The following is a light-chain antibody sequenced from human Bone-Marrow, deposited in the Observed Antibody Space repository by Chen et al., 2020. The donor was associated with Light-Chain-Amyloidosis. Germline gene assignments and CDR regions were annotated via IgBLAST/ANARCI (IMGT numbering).Light chain of an antibody. CDR2: DDS. CDR1: NIGSTS. J-gene: IGLJ3*02. V-gene: IGLV3-21*02. CDR3: QVWDRSSDRPV. Sequence: SYVLTQTSSVSVAPGQTATIACGGNNIGSTSVHWYQQTPGQAPLLVVYDDSDRPSGIPERLSVSNSGNTANLTISRVEAGDEADYYGQVWDRSSDRPVFGGGTKLTVL.